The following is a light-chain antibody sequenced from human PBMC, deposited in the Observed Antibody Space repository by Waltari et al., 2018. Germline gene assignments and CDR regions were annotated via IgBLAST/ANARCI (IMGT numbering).Light chain of an antibody. CDR1: SSNIGSNA. J-gene: IGLJ2*01. CDR3: AAWDDSLNGVV. V-gene: IGLV1-44*01. CDR2: SNT. Sequence: QSVLTQPPSASGTPGQRVTISCSGSSSNIGSNAVNWYHQVPGTAPKLLIYSNTKRPSGVPDRFSGSTSGTSASLAISGLQSEDEADYYCAAWDDSLNGVVFGGGTKLTVL.